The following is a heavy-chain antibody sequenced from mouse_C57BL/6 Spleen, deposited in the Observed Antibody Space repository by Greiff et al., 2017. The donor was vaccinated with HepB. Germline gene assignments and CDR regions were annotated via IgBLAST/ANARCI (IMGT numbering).Heavy chain of an antibody. CDR3: AGYYYGSSYLYYYAMDD. J-gene: IGHJ4*01. D-gene: IGHD1-1*01. Sequence: QVQLQQPGAELVKPGASVKMSCKASGYTFTSYWITWVKQRPGQGLEWIGALYPGSGSTNYNEKFKSKATLAVDPSSSTAYMQLSSLTSEDSAVYYCAGYYYGSSYLYYYAMDDWGQGTSVTVSS. V-gene: IGHV1-55*01. CDR2: LYPGSGST. CDR1: GYTFTSYW.